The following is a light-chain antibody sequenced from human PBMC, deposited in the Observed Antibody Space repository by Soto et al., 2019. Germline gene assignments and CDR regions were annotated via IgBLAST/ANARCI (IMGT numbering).Light chain of an antibody. CDR2: GAS. CDR1: QSVSNNY. J-gene: IGKJ1*01. CDR3: QQYGSSGT. Sequence: EIVLTQSPGTLSLSPGEGATLSCWASQSVSNNYLAWYKQKPGQAPRLLIYGASNRATGIPDRLSGSGSGTEFTLTISRMEPEDFAVYYCQQYGSSGTFGQGTKVDIK. V-gene: IGKV3-20*01.